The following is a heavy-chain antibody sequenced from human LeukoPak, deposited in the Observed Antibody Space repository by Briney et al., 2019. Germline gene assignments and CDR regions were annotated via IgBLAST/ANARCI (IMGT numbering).Heavy chain of an antibody. CDR1: GYTFTSYY. CDR2: IIPIFGTA. D-gene: IGHD4-17*01. V-gene: IGHV1-69*13. Sequence: GASVKVSCKASGYTFTSYYMHWVRQAPGQGLEWMGGIIPIFGTANYAQKFQGRVTITADESTSTAYMELSSLRSEDTAVYYCARDYGDYAWFDPWGQGTLVTVSS. CDR3: ARDYGDYAWFDP. J-gene: IGHJ5*02.